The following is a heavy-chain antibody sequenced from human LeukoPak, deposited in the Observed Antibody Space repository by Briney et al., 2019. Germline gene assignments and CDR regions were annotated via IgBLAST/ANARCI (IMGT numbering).Heavy chain of an antibody. CDR1: GFTFSRYS. CDR2: ISSSSRYI. D-gene: IGHD3-9*01. Sequence: GGSLRLSCAASGFTFSRYSMNWVRQAPGKGLEWVSSISSSSRYIFYADSMKGRFTISRDNAKNSLYLQMNSLRAEDTAVYYCAKDGGEYYDILTGYYPRLYYMDVWGKGTTVTISS. V-gene: IGHV3-21*01. CDR3: AKDGGEYYDILTGYYPRLYYMDV. J-gene: IGHJ6*03.